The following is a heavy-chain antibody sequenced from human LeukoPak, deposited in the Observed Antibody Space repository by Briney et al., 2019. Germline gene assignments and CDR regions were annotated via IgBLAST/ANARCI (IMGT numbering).Heavy chain of an antibody. CDR1: GYTFTSYG. J-gene: IGHJ4*02. D-gene: IGHD3-22*01. CDR3: ARDRGTMIVVVIPYFDY. V-gene: IGHV1-18*01. CDR2: ISAYNGNT. Sequence: GASVKVSCKASGYTFTSYGISWVRQAPGQGLEWMGWISAYNGNTNYAQKFQGRVTMTRDTSISTAYMELSRLRSDDTAVYYCARDRGTMIVVVIPYFDYWGQATLVTVSS.